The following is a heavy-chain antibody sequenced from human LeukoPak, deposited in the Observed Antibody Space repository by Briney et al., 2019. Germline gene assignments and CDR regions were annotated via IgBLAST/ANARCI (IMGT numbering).Heavy chain of an antibody. CDR1: GYTFTSYG. V-gene: IGHV1-69*04. Sequence: GASVKVSCKASGYTFTSYGISWVRQAPGQGLEWMGRIIPILGIANYAQKFQGRVTITADKSTSTAYMELSSLRSEDTAVYYCARELNTMILRFDPWGQGTLVTVSS. CDR2: IIPILGIA. D-gene: IGHD3-22*01. CDR3: ARELNTMILRFDP. J-gene: IGHJ5*02.